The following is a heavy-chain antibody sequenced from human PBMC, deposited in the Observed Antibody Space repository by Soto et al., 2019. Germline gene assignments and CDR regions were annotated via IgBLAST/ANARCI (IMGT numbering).Heavy chain of an antibody. D-gene: IGHD5-12*01. CDR3: ARWEMATINLDY. V-gene: IGHV4-30-4*01. J-gene: IGHJ4*02. CDR2: IYYSGST. CDR1: GGSISSGDYY. Sequence: SETLSLTCTVSGGSISSGDYYWSWIRQPPGKGLEWIGYIYYSGSTYYNPSLKSRVTISVDTSKNQFSLKLSSVTAADTAVYYCARWEMATINLDYWGQGTLVTVSS.